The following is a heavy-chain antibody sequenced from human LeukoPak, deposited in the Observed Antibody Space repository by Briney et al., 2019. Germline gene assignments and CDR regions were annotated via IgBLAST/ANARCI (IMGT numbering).Heavy chain of an antibody. CDR3: ARDGGGYYDFWSGYYNYWFDP. D-gene: IGHD3-3*01. Sequence: GASVKVSCKASGYTFTSYGISWVRQAPGQGLEWMGWISAYNGNTNYAQKLQGRVTMTTDTSTSTAYMELRSLRSDDTAVYYCARDGGGYYDFWSGYYNYWFDPWGRGTLVTVSS. CDR2: ISAYNGNT. CDR1: GYTFTSYG. J-gene: IGHJ5*02. V-gene: IGHV1-18*01.